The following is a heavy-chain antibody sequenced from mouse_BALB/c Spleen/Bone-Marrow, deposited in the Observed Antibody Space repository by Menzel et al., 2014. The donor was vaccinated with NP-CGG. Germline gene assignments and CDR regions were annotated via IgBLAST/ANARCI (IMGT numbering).Heavy chain of an antibody. V-gene: IGHV3-1*02. D-gene: IGHD1-2*01. Sequence: EVQLQHSGPALVKPSQSLSLTCTVTGYSTTSGYSWHWIRQFPGNTLEWMGYIHYSGGTNYNPSLKSRISITRDTSKNQFFLQLNSVTTEDTATYYCARWNGYYAMDYWGQGTSVTVSS. CDR3: ARWNGYYAMDY. CDR2: IHYSGGT. J-gene: IGHJ4*01. CDR1: GYSTTSGYS.